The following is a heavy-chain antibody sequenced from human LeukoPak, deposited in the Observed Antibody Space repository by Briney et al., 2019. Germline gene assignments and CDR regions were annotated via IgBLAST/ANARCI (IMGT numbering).Heavy chain of an antibody. J-gene: IGHJ4*02. D-gene: IGHD3-22*01. V-gene: IGHV3-7*01. CDR1: GLTFSSSW. CDR2: IKQGAPKK. Sequence: PRGSLRLSCAASGLTFSSSWTGCVRQAPGKGLEWVANIKQGAPKKYYVESVKGLLTISRDNAKNSLCLQMNSLRPEDTAVYYCARDLTYYYDSSGYYYHNHFDYLGQGTLVTVSS. CDR3: ARDLTYYYDSSGYYYHNHFDY.